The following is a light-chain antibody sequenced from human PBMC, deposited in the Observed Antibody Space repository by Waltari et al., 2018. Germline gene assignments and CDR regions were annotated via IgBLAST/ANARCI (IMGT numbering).Light chain of an antibody. J-gene: IGLJ1*01. V-gene: IGLV3-21*02. CDR2: DDG. CDR3: HVWDSGSDHYV. Sequence: SYVLTQPPSVSVAPGQTARITCDGNKIGSKNVHWYQQKPGQAPVLVVYDDGDRPSGIPERFSGSNSGNTATLTISRVDAGDEADYYCHVWDSGSDHYVVGTVTKVTVL. CDR1: KIGSKN.